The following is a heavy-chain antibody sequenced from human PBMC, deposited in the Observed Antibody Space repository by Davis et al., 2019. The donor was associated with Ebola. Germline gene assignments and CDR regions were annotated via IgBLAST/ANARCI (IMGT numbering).Heavy chain of an antibody. Sequence: PSETLSLTCTVSGGSVSSGSYYWSWIRQPPGKGLEWIGRIYTSGSTNYNPSLKSRVTMSVDTSKNQFSLKLSSVTAADTAVYYCARRVVVVPAAIRKYNWFDPWGQGTLVTVSS. J-gene: IGHJ5*02. CDR2: IYTSGST. CDR3: ARRVVVVPAAIRKYNWFDP. V-gene: IGHV4-61*01. CDR1: GGSVSSGSYY. D-gene: IGHD2-2*01.